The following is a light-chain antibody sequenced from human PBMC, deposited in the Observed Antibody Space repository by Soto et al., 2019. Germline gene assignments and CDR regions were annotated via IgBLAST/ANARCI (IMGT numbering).Light chain of an antibody. Sequence: EIVLTQSPGTLSLSPGERATLSCRASQSVSSSYLAWYQQKPGQGPRLLIYGASSRATGIPDRFSGSGSGTDFSLTTSRLEPEDFAVYYCQQHGSSPPWYTFGQGTKLEIK. J-gene: IGKJ2*01. CDR3: QQHGSSPPWYT. CDR1: QSVSSSY. CDR2: GAS. V-gene: IGKV3-20*01.